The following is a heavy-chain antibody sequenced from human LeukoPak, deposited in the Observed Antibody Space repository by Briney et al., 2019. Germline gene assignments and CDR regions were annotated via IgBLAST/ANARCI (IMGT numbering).Heavy chain of an antibody. D-gene: IGHD5-12*01. CDR3: AKLTSSREVATIYGMDV. J-gene: IGHJ6*02. CDR1: EYSFTSYW. CDR2: IYPGDSDT. V-gene: IGHV5-51*01. Sequence: GESLKISCKGSEYSFTSYWIGWVRQIPGKGLEWMGIIYPGDSDTRYSPSFQAQVTISADKPISPSYRKWTTLKPSATAMYYLAKLTSSREVATIYGMDVWGQGTTVTVSS.